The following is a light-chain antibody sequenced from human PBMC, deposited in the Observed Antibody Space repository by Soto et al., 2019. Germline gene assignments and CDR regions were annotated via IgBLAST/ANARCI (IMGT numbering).Light chain of an antibody. V-gene: IGLV2-23*01. CDR3: CSYAGSSTLYV. J-gene: IGLJ1*01. CDR1: SSDFGSYNL. Sequence: QSALTQPSSVSASPGQSITISCTGTSSDFGSYNLVSWYQQHPGKAPKLMIYEGSKRPSGVSNRFSGSKSGNTASLTISGLQAEDEADYYCCSYAGSSTLYVFGTGTKVTVL. CDR2: EGS.